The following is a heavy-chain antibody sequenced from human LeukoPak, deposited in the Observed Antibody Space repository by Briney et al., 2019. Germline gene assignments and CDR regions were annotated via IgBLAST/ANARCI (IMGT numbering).Heavy chain of an antibody. Sequence: SQTLSLTCTVSGGSISSGDYYWSWIRQPPGKGLEWIGYIYYSGSTNYNPSLKSRVTISVDTSKNQFSLKLSSVTAADTAVYYCALRTVTPYYFDYWGQGTLVTVSS. V-gene: IGHV4-61*08. D-gene: IGHD4-17*01. J-gene: IGHJ4*02. CDR3: ALRTVTPYYFDY. CDR2: IYYSGST. CDR1: GGSISSGDYY.